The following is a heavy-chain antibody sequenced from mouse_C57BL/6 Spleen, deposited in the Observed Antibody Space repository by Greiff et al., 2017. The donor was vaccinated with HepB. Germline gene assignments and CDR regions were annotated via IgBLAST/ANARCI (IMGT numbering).Heavy chain of an antibody. CDR3: ATSFYYGYDEGYYYAMDY. V-gene: IGHV1-55*01. Sequence: QVQLQQPGAELVKPGASVKMSCKASGYTFTSYWITWVKQRPGQGLEWIGDIYPGSGSTNYNEKFKSKATLTVDTSSSTAYMQLSSLTSEDSAVYYGATSFYYGYDEGYYYAMDYWGQGTSVTVSS. CDR1: GYTFTSYW. J-gene: IGHJ4*01. CDR2: IYPGSGST. D-gene: IGHD2-2*01.